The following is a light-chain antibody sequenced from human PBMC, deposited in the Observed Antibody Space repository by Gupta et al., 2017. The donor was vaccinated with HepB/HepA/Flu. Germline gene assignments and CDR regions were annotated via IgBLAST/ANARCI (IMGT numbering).Light chain of an antibody. CDR2: GAS. Sequence: DIHLSPVPASFSASVGDRVTITCRASQDISTWLAWYQQEPGKAPKLLIYGASTLQSGVPSRFSGSRSGTXFTLTIXSLQPEDFATYYCQQANSFPFTFGXGTKVDIK. CDR1: QDISTW. CDR3: QQANSFPFT. J-gene: IGKJ3*01. V-gene: IGKV1-12*01.